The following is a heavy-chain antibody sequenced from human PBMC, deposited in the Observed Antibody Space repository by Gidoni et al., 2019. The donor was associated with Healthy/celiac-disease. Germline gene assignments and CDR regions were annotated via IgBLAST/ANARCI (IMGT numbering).Heavy chain of an antibody. CDR3: AKGSRGYSYGYGDYYYYYYMDV. Sequence: EVQLLESGGGLVQPGGSLRLSCAASGFTFSSYAMSWVRQAPGKGLEWFSAISGSGGSTYYADSVKGRFTISRDNSKNTLYLQMNSLRAEDTAVYYCAKGSRGYSYGYGDYYYYYYMDVWGKGTTVTVSS. V-gene: IGHV3-23*01. CDR1: GFTFSSYA. CDR2: ISGSGGST. D-gene: IGHD5-18*01. J-gene: IGHJ6*03.